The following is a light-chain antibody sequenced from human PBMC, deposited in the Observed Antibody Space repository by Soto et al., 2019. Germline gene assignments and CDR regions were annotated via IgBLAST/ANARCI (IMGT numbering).Light chain of an antibody. CDR2: DVT. J-gene: IGLJ1*01. V-gene: IGLV2-11*01. CDR1: SSDVGGYNY. CDR3: CSYAGNYTHV. Sequence: QSALTQPRSVSGSPGQSVTISCTGTSSDVGGYNYVSWYQQHPGKAPKLMISDVTKRPSGVPDRFSGSKFGNTASLTISGLLAEDEADYYCCSYAGNYTHVFGTGTKLTVL.